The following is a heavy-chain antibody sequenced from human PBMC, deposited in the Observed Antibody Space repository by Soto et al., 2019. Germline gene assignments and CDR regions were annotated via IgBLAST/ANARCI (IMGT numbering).Heavy chain of an antibody. V-gene: IGHV4-31*03. J-gene: IGHJ4*02. Sequence: PSEILSLTCTVSGGSISSGGYYWSWIRQHPGKGLEWIGYIYYSGSTNYNPSLKSRVTISVDTSKNQFSLKLTSVTAADTAVYYCARDKITGLFDYWGQGTLVTVSS. CDR1: GGSISSGGYY. CDR2: IYYSGST. CDR3: ARDKITGLFDY. D-gene: IGHD2-8*02.